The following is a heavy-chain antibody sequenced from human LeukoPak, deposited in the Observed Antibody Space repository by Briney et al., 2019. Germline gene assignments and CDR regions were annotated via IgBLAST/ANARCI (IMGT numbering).Heavy chain of an antibody. J-gene: IGHJ5*02. Sequence: SVKVSCKASGGTFSSYAISWVRQAPGQGLEWMGRIIPIFGTANYAQKFQGRVTITTDESTSTAYMQLSSLRSEDTAVYYCARDPGYSGSWYNWFDPWGQGTLVTVSS. V-gene: IGHV1-69*05. CDR2: IIPIFGTA. CDR1: GGTFSSYA. CDR3: ARDPGYSGSWYNWFDP. D-gene: IGHD6-13*01.